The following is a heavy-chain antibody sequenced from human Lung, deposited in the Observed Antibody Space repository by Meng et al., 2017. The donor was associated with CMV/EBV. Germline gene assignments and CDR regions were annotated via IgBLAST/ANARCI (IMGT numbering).Heavy chain of an antibody. D-gene: IGHD3-10*01. CDR2: IPHRGSS. CDR3: LRRSGGSV. CDR1: GDSITNHNW. V-gene: IGHV4-4*02. J-gene: IGHJ1*01. Sequence: QVRLRGPGPALVKPSATPSLPSAFTGDSITNHNWWAWVRQPPGKGLEWIGEIPHRGSSAYNPSLKSRVSMSIDKSKNQFSLKLTSVTAADTAVYHCLRRSGGSVWGQGTLVTVSS.